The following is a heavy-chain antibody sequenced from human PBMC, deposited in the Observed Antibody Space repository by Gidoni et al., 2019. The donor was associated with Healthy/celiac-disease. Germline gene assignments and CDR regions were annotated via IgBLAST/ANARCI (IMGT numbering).Heavy chain of an antibody. D-gene: IGHD2-2*01. V-gene: IGHV4-39*01. J-gene: IGHJ4*02. CDR1: GGSISSSSYY. Sequence: QLQLQESGPGLVKPSETLSLTCTVSGGSISSSSYYWGWIRQPPGKGLEWIGSIYYSGSPYYNPSLKSRVTISVDTSKNQFSLKLSSVTAADTAVYYCARLQTSPVEKPIDYWGQGTLVTVSS. CDR3: ARLQTSPVEKPIDY. CDR2: IYYSGSP.